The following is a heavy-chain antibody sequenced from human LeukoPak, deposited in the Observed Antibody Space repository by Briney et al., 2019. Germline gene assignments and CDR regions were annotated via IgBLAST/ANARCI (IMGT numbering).Heavy chain of an antibody. CDR1: GFTVSSNY. V-gene: IGHV3-53*01. D-gene: IGHD1-26*01. J-gene: IGHJ6*03. CDR3: ARDSKKSGGYYYYYYMDV. Sequence: GGSLRLSCAASGFTVSSNYMSWVRQAPGKGLEWVSVIYSGGSTYYADSVKGRFTISRDNSKNTLYLQMNSLRAENTAVYYCARDSKKSGGYYYYYYMDVWGKGTTVTVSS. CDR2: IYSGGST.